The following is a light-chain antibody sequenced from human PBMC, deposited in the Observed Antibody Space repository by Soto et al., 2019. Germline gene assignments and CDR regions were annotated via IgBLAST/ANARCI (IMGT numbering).Light chain of an antibody. CDR2: EGS. Sequence: QSALTQPASVSGSPGQSITISCTGTSSDVGSYNLVSWYQQHPGKAPKLMIYEGSKRPSGVSNRFSGSKSGNTASLTISGXQXEDEADYYCCSYAGSRVFGGGTKLTV. CDR1: SSDVGSYNL. J-gene: IGLJ3*02. V-gene: IGLV2-23*01. CDR3: CSYAGSRV.